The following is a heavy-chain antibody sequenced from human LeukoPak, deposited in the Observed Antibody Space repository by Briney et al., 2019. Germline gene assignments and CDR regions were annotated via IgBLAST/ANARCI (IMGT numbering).Heavy chain of an antibody. CDR2: IKQDGSEK. J-gene: IGHJ4*02. CDR3: ASRAHFWSGPGG. Sequence: GGSLRLSCAASGFTFSSYGMHWVRQAPGKGLEWVANIKQDGSEKYYVDSVKGRFTISRDNAKNSLSLQMNSLRAEDTAVYYCASRAHFWSGPGGWGQGTLVTVSS. D-gene: IGHD3-3*02. V-gene: IGHV3-7*01. CDR1: GFTFSSYG.